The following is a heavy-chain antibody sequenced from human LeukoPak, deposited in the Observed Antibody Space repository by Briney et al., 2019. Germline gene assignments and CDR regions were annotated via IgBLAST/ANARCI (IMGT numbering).Heavy chain of an antibody. Sequence: KPGGSLRLSCAASGLTFSTAWMSWVRQAPGKGPEWVSRIKSKRDGGTTDYGAPVKGRFTMSRDDSRNTLYLQMNSLKIEDTATYYCTTDRNWFDPWGQGTLVTVSS. V-gene: IGHV3-15*01. J-gene: IGHJ5*02. CDR3: TTDRNWFDP. CDR2: IKSKRDGGTT. CDR1: GLTFSTAW.